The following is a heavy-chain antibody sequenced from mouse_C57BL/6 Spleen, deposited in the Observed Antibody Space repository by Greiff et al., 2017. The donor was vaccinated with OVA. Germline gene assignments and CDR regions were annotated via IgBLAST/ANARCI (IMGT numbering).Heavy chain of an antibody. D-gene: IGHD1-1*01. CDR3: ARPSSQGYFDV. CDR2: IYPGDGDT. Sequence: QVQLQQSGPELVKPGAPVKISCKASGYAFSSSWMNWVKQRPGKGLEWIGRIYPGDGDTNYNGKFKGKATLTADKSSSTAYMQLSSLTSEDSAVYFCARPSSQGYFDVWGTGTTVTVSS. CDR1: GYAFSSSW. J-gene: IGHJ1*03. V-gene: IGHV1-82*01.